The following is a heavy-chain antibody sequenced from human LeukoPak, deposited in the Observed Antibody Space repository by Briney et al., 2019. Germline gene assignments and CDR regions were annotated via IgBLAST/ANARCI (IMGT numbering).Heavy chain of an antibody. D-gene: IGHD2-2*02. CDR2: IIPIFGTA. CDR3: ARGDCSSTSCYTAHDAFDI. V-gene: IGHV1-69*01. J-gene: IGHJ3*02. CDR1: GGTFSSYA. Sequence: SVKVSCKASGGTFSSYAISWVRQAPGQGLEWMGGIIPIFGTANYAQKFLGRVTITADESTSTAYMELSSLRSEDTAVYYCARGDCSSTSCYTAHDAFDIWGQGTMVTVSS.